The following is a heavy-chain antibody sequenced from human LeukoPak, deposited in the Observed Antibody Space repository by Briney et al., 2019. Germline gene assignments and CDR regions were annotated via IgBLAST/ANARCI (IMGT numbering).Heavy chain of an antibody. CDR1: GGSISSYY. V-gene: IGHV4-39*01. D-gene: IGHD3-22*01. CDR2: IYYSGST. CDR3: ARPRVAAAASFPYYYGSSGYQYNWFDP. J-gene: IGHJ5*02. Sequence: SETLSLTCTVSGGSISSYYWSWIRQPPGKGLEWIGSIYYSGSTYYNPSLKSRVTISVDTSKNQFSLKLSSVTAADTAVYYCARPRVAAAASFPYYYGSSGYQYNWFDPWGQGTLVTVSS.